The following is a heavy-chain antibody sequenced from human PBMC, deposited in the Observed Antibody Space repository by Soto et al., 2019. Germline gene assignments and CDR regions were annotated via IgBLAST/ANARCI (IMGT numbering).Heavy chain of an antibody. D-gene: IGHD6-19*01. CDR2: ISYDGSNK. Sequence: PGGSLRLSCAASGFTFSSYAMHWVRRAPGKGLEWVAVISYDGSNKYYADSVKGRFTISRDNSKNTLYLQMNSLRAEDTAVYYCARDEDSSGWYESPDYWGQRTLVTVSS. CDR3: ARDEDSSGWYESPDY. CDR1: GFTFSSYA. J-gene: IGHJ4*02. V-gene: IGHV3-30-3*01.